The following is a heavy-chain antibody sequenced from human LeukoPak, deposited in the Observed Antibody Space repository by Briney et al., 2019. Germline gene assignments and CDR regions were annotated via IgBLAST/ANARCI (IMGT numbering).Heavy chain of an antibody. CDR3: ARDPTVTSWGYFDL. Sequence: PRGFLRLSCAASGFTFSSYGMHWVRQAPGKGLEWVANIKADGSEMYYVDSVEGRFTISRDNAKNSVYLQMNSLRAEDTAVYYCARDPTVTSWGYFDLWGQGTLVTASS. D-gene: IGHD4-17*01. J-gene: IGHJ4*02. CDR2: IKADGSEM. V-gene: IGHV3-7*01. CDR1: GFTFSSYG.